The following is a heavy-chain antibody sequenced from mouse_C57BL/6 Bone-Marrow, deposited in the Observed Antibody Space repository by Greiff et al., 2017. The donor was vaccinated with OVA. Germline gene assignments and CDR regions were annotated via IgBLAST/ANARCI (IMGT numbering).Heavy chain of an antibody. CDR1: GFTFSDYY. D-gene: IGHD3-3*01. CDR2: ISNGGGST. Sequence: DVMLVESGGGLVQPGGSLKLSCAASGFTFSDYYMYWVRQTPEKRLEWVAYISNGGGSTYYPDTVKGRFTISRDNAKNTLYLQMSRLKSEDTAMYYWARGGTDYWGQGTTLTVSS. J-gene: IGHJ2*01. V-gene: IGHV5-12*01. CDR3: ARGGTDY.